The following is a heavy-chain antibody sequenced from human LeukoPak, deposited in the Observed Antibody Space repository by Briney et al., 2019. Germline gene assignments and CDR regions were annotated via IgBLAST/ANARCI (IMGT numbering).Heavy chain of an antibody. D-gene: IGHD3-22*01. J-gene: IGHJ4*02. CDR2: IIPIFGTA. Sequence: SVKVSCKASGGTFSSYAISWVRQAPGQGLVWMGGIIPIFGTANYAQKFQGRVTITADESTSTAYMELSSLRSEDTAVYYCARENYYDGSGSPSASAPVDHWGQGTLVTVSS. CDR3: ARENYYDGSGSPSASAPVDH. V-gene: IGHV1-69*13. CDR1: GGTFSSYA.